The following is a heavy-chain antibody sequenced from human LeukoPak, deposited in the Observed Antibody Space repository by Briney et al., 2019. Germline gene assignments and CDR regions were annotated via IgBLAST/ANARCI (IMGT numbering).Heavy chain of an antibody. CDR2: IRCSGGST. Sequence: GGSLRLSCAASGFTFSSYEMNWVRQSPGKGLEWVSNIRCSGGSTYYADSVKGRFTISRDNPKNPLYLQMNSLRAEDTAVYYCAKAFYLTAGWFDPWGQGPLVTVST. V-gene: IGHV3-23*01. D-gene: IGHD2-21*02. CDR3: AKAFYLTAGWFDP. CDR1: GFTFSSYE. J-gene: IGHJ5*02.